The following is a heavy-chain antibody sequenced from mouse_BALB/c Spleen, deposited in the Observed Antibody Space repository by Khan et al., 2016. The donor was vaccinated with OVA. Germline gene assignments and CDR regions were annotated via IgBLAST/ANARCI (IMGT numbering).Heavy chain of an antibody. V-gene: IGHV1-26*01. CDR1: GYSFTLYY. CDR3: TREYGLIAY. CDR2: VNPNTGGS. D-gene: IGHD1-2*01. Sequence: VQLKQSGPDLVKPGASVKISCKASGYSFTLYYMTWVKQSPGKSLEWIGRVNPNTGGSDYNQEFKGKAIFTVDKSSNTAYMELHSLTSEDSAVDYCTREYGLIAYWGQGTLVTVAA. J-gene: IGHJ3*01.